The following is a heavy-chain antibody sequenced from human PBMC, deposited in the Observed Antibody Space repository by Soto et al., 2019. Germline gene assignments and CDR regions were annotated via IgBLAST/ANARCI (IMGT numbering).Heavy chain of an antibody. CDR1: GGSISSGGYS. J-gene: IGHJ1*01. CDR3: ARGGKGSGYSGYE. V-gene: IGHV4-30-2*01. CDR2: ISHSGST. Sequence: PSETLSLTCAVSGGSISSGGYSWSWIRQPPGKGLEWIGYISHSGSTYYNPSLKSRVTISVDRSKNQFSLKLSSVTAADTAVYYCARGGKGSGYSGYEWGQGTLVTVSS. D-gene: IGHD5-12*01.